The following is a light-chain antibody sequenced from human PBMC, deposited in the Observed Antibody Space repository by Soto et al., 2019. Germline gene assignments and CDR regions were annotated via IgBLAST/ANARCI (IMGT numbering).Light chain of an antibody. V-gene: IGKV3-15*01. CDR2: GAS. CDR1: QSVSNY. CDR3: LQYSTWPRT. Sequence: EIVMTQSPATLSVSPGERATLSCRASQSVSNYLSWYQQKPGQAPRLLLLGASTRAIGVPAIFSGSGSGTEFTRTISSRQSEDFAIEYWLQYSTWPRTVGQGTKVEIK. J-gene: IGKJ1*01.